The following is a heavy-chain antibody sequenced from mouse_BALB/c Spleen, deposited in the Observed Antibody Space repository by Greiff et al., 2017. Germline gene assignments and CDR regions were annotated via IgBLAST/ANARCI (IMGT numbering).Heavy chain of an antibody. CDR1: GYTFTSYT. V-gene: IGHV1-4*02. Sequence: VKLMESAAELARPGASVKMSCKASGYTFTSYTMHWVKQRPGQGLEWIGYINPSSGYTEYNQKFKDKTTLTADKSSSTAYMQLSSLTSEDSAVYYCARSDYGSSYPFAYWGQGTLVTVSA. CDR3: ARSDYGSSYPFAY. J-gene: IGHJ3*01. D-gene: IGHD1-1*01. CDR2: INPSSGYT.